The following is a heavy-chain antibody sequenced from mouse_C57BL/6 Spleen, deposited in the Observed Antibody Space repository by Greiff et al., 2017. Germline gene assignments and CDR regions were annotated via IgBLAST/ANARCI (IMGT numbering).Heavy chain of an antibody. CDR2: INPSSGYT. CDR1: GYTFTSYT. J-gene: IGHJ4*01. CDR3: ASLYGSSYDYAMDY. D-gene: IGHD1-1*01. V-gene: IGHV1-4*01. Sequence: QVQLKQSGAELARPGASVKMSCKASGYTFTSYTMHWVKQRPGQGLEWIGYINPSSGYTKYNQKFKDKATLTADKSSSTAYMQLSSLTSEDSAVYYCASLYGSSYDYAMDYWGQGTSVTVSA.